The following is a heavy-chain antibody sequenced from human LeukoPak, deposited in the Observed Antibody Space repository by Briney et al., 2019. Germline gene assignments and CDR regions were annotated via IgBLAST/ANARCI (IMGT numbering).Heavy chain of an antibody. CDR3: ARGTADYYFDS. D-gene: IGHD3/OR15-3a*01. CDR1: GFTFSSYS. CDR2: IYSGGST. Sequence: GGSLRLSCAVSGFTFSSYSMNWVRQAPGKGLEWVSVIYSGGSTYYADSVKGRFTISRDNSKNTLYLQMYSLSAEDTAVYYCARGTADYYFDSWGQGTLVTVSS. V-gene: IGHV3-66*01. J-gene: IGHJ4*02.